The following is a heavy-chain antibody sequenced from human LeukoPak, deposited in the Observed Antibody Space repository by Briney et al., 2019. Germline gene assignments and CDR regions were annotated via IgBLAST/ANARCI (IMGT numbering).Heavy chain of an antibody. CDR2: IYPGDSDT. CDR1: GYSFTSYW. CDR3: ARKYYDFWSGYTKRGVWFDP. D-gene: IGHD3-3*01. J-gene: IGHJ5*02. Sequence: GESLQISCKGSGYSFTSYWIGCVRQMPGKSLEWRGIIYPGDSDTRYSPSFQGQVTISADKSISNSYLQWSSLKASDTAMYYCARKYYDFWSGYTKRGVWFDPWGQGTLVTVSS. V-gene: IGHV5-51*01.